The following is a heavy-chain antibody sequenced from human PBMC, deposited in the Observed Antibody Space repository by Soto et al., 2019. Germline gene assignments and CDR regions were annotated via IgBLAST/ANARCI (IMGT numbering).Heavy chain of an antibody. CDR2: INHSGST. CDR1: GGPFRGYY. V-gene: IGHV4-34*01. Sequence: PSEPLSLTSAAYGGPFRGYYWSWIRQPPGQLVGWIGEINHSGSTNYNPSLKSRVTISVDTSKNLFSLKLSSVTAADTAVYYCARGKYYYGSGSYSYYYYGMDVWGQGTTVT. D-gene: IGHD3-10*01. J-gene: IGHJ6*02. CDR3: ARGKYYYGSGSYSYYYYGMDV.